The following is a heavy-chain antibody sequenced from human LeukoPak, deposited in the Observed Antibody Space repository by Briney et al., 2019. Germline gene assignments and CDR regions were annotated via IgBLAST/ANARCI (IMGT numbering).Heavy chain of an antibody. Sequence: GASVKVSCKASGYTFTGYYMHWVRQAPGQGLEWMGWINPNSGGTNLAQNFQGRVTMTRDTSISTAYMELSRLRSDDTAVYYCARSVGGYYGSGSYYPNDYWGQGTLVTVSS. CDR3: ARSVGGYYGSGSYYPNDY. D-gene: IGHD3-10*01. J-gene: IGHJ4*02. CDR1: GYTFTGYY. CDR2: INPNSGGT. V-gene: IGHV1-2*02.